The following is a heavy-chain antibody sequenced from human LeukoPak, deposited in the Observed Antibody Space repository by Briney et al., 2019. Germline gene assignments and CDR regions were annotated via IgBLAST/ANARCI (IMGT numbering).Heavy chain of an antibody. CDR1: GGTFSSYA. D-gene: IGHD6-13*01. Sequence: GSSVKVSCKASGGTFSSYAISWVRQAPGQGLEWMGGIIPIFGTANYAQKFQGRVTITADESTSTAYMELSSLRSEDTAVYYCARESIAAADTPGGLVWFDPWGQGTLVTVSS. J-gene: IGHJ5*02. V-gene: IGHV1-69*01. CDR3: ARESIAAADTPGGLVWFDP. CDR2: IIPIFGTA.